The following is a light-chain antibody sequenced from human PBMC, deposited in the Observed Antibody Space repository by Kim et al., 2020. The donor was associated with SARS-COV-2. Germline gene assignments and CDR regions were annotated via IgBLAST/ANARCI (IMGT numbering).Light chain of an antibody. CDR3: GADHGSGSNFPL. CDR2: VGTGGIVG. V-gene: IGLV9-49*01. J-gene: IGLJ2*01. Sequence: LTCTLSSGYSNYKVDWYQQRPGKGPRFVMRVGTGGIVGSKGDGIPDRFSVLGAGLNRYLTIKNIQEEDESDYHCGADHGSGSNFPLFGGGTQLTVL. CDR1: SGYSNYK.